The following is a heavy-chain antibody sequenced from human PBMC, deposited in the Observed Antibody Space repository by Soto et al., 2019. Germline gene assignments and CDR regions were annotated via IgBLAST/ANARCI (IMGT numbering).Heavy chain of an antibody. CDR2: IDPSDSYT. V-gene: IGHV5-10-1*01. CDR3: ARGVSGTPLGDYGMDV. J-gene: IGHJ6*02. Sequence: XESLNISCKGSGYSFASYWISWVRQMPGKGLEWMGRIDPSDSYTNYSPSFQGHVTISADKSISTAYLQWSSLKASDTAMYYCARGVSGTPLGDYGMDVWGQGTTVTVSS. D-gene: IGHD1-1*01. CDR1: GYSFASYW.